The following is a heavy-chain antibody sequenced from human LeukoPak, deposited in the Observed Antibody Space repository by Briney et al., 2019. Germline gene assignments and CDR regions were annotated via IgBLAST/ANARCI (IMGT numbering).Heavy chain of an antibody. CDR1: GGSFSGYY. D-gene: IGHD6-13*01. CDR2: INHSGST. J-gene: IGHJ6*03. V-gene: IGHV4-34*01. CDR3: ARLRSGIAAAGTPTYYYYYMDV. Sequence: SETLSLTCAVYGGSFSGYYWSWIRQPPGKGLEWTEEINHSGSTNYNPSLKSRVTISVDTSKSHFSLKLSSVTAADTAVYYCARLRSGIAAAGTPTYYYYYMDVWGKGTTVTVSS.